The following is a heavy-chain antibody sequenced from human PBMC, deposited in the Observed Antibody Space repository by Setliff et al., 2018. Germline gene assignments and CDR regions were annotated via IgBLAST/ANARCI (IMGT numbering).Heavy chain of an antibody. J-gene: IGHJ4*02. Sequence: SETLSLTCTVSGGSINSYYWSWIRQPAGKGLEWIGRMYTSETTNYNPSLKSRVTMSVDTSKNQFSLKLCSVTAADTAVYYCAKEASSGWYFDYWGQGTRVTVSS. V-gene: IGHV4-4*07. D-gene: IGHD6-19*01. CDR1: GGSINSYY. CDR3: AKEASSGWYFDY. CDR2: MYTSETT.